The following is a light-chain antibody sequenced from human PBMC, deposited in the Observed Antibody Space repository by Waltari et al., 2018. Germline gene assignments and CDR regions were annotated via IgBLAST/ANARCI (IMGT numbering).Light chain of an antibody. CDR3: WLYYSGAQV. CDR1: TGAVTSGHF. Sequence: QAVVTQEPSLTVSPGGTVTLTCASSTGAVTSGHFPHWFQQKPGQAPKTLIYDTNNKISGTTARCSGCLAGGKGALTLSGAQPEDEAEYYCWLYYSGAQVFGGGTRLTVL. V-gene: IGLV7-43*01. CDR2: DTN. J-gene: IGLJ2*01.